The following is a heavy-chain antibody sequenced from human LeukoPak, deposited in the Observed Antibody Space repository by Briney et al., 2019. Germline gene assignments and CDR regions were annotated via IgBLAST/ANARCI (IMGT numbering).Heavy chain of an antibody. Sequence: ASVKVSCKASGYTFTGYYMHWVRQAPGQGLEWMGWINPNSGGTNYAQKFQGRVTMTRDTSISTAYMELSRLGSDDAAVYYCAIDSSGYLKFDYWGQGTLVTVSS. CDR2: INPNSGGT. V-gene: IGHV1-2*02. CDR3: AIDSSGYLKFDY. CDR1: GYTFTGYY. D-gene: IGHD3-22*01. J-gene: IGHJ4*02.